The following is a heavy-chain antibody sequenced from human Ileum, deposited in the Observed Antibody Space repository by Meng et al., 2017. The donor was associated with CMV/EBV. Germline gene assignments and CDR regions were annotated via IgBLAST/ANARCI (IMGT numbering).Heavy chain of an antibody. CDR2: VYSSGST. J-gene: IGHJ4*02. Sequence: QVRLQESGHGRVKPSETLSLTCTVSGGSISGYYWSWIRQPATKGLEWIGRVYSSGSTDYNPSLQSRVTMSVDTSKNQFSLKLSSVTAVDTAVYYCARGSSSWAFDYWGQGTLVTVSS. CDR3: ARGSSSWAFDY. V-gene: IGHV4-4*07. D-gene: IGHD2-2*01. CDR1: GGSISGYY.